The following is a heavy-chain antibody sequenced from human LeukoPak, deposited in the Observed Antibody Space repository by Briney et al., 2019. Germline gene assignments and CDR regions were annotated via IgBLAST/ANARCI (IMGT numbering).Heavy chain of an antibody. CDR1: GGSINSSIYY. J-gene: IGHJ4*02. V-gene: IGHV4-39*01. D-gene: IGHD3-10*01. Sequence: PSETLSLTCTVSGGSINSSIYYWAWIRQPPGKGLEWIGNIFYIGTTYYNPSLRSRVTISVDTSKNQFSLKLNSVTATDTAVYYCARHYGPWGQGTLVTVSS. CDR2: IFYIGTT. CDR3: ARHYGP.